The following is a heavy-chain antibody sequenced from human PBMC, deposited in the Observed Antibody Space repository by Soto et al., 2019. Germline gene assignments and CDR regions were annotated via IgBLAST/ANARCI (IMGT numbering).Heavy chain of an antibody. CDR2: IFYTGTT. Sequence: SETLSLTCTVSGGSISSGAYYWGWIRQHPGRGLEWIGYIFYTGTTYYNPSLKSRVSISSDTSKNQFSLQLSSVTAADTAVYYCARAGMAGIEYYFDFWGQGTLVTVSS. D-gene: IGHD6-19*01. CDR3: ARAGMAGIEYYFDF. J-gene: IGHJ4*02. V-gene: IGHV4-31*03. CDR1: GGSISSGAYY.